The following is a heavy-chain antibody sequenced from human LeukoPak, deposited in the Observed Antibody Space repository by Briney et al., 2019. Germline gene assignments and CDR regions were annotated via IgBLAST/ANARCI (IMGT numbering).Heavy chain of an antibody. CDR2: IYHSGST. D-gene: IGHD7-27*01. CDR1: GGSISSYY. CDR3: ARQLGITHFDY. V-gene: IGHV4-59*01. Sequence: SETLSLTCTVSGGSISSYYWSWIRQPPGKGLEWIGYIYHSGSTNYNPSLKSRVTISVDTSKNQFSLKLSSATAADTAVYYCARQLGITHFDYWGQGTLVTVSS. J-gene: IGHJ4*02.